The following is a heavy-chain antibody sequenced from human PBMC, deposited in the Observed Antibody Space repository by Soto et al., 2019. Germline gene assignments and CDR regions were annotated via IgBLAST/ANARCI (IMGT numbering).Heavy chain of an antibody. CDR3: ARGSWSIRFHH. CDR1: GDSFISNYY. D-gene: IGHD1-20*01. CDR2: IYHNGGA. Sequence: SETLSLTCAVYGDSFISNYYWTWIRQPPGKGLEWIGEIYHNGGANYSPSLKSRVTISEDTSKSQFSLNLNSVTAADTAVYYCARGSWSIRFHHWGQGSLVTVSS. J-gene: IGHJ4*02. V-gene: IGHV4-34*01.